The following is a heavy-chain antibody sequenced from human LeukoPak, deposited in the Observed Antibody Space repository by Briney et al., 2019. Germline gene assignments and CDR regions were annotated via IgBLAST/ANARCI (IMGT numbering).Heavy chain of an antibody. CDR3: ARGSDGWFAFDY. V-gene: IGHV3-66*01. D-gene: IGHD6-19*01. CDR1: EFTVSTNY. CDR2: IYTTGGK. J-gene: IGHJ4*02. Sequence: GGSLRLSCAASEFTVSTNYMSWVRQAPGKGLEWVSIIYTTGGKYYADSVKGRLTISRDNSKHTLYLQMNSLRGEDTAVYYCARGSDGWFAFDYWGQGILVTVSS.